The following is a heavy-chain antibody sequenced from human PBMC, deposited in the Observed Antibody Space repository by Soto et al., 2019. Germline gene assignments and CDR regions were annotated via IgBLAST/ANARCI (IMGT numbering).Heavy chain of an antibody. D-gene: IGHD1-26*01. CDR3: ASERSAQYFDY. CDR2: IMPTFGSA. J-gene: IGHJ4*02. CDR1: GGTFSGHG. Sequence: ASVKVSCKASGGTFSGHGIAWVRQVPGQGLEWMGGIMPTFGSATYAPKFQGRVTISADKSTSTAYMELSSLRSEDTAVDFCASERSAQYFDYWGQGTLVTVSS. V-gene: IGHV1-69*06.